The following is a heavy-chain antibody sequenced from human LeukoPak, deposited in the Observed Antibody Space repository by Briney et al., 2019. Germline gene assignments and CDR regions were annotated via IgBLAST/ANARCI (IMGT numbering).Heavy chain of an antibody. Sequence: GGSLRLSCAAAGFTFSRYWMHWVRQAPGKGLMWVSRISPDGSTTLYADSVKGRFTISRDNAKNTLYLQMNSLGAEDAAVYYCTTVLSSTRYNLCDYWGQGTLVTVSS. J-gene: IGHJ4*02. CDR1: GFTFSRYW. D-gene: IGHD6-13*01. V-gene: IGHV3-74*03. CDR2: ISPDGSTT. CDR3: TTVLSSTRYNLCDY.